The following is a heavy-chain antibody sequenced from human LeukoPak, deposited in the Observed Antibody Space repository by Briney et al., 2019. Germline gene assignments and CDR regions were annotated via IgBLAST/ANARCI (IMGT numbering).Heavy chain of an antibody. CDR2: ISSSSSYI. J-gene: IGHJ4*02. Sequence: PGGSLRLSCAASGLAFSTYSMNWVRQAPGKGLEWVSSISSSSSYIYYADSVKGRFTISRGNAKNSLYLQMNSLRAEDTAVYYCAREDVAVGVRGWGQGTLVTVSS. CDR3: AREDVAVGVRG. CDR1: GLAFSTYS. V-gene: IGHV3-21*01. D-gene: IGHD6-19*01.